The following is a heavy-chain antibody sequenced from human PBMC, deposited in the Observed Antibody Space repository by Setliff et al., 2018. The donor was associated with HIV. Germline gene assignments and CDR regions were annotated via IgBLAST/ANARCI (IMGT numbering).Heavy chain of an antibody. CDR2: MNPNSGNT. J-gene: IGHJ3*02. CDR1: GYTFTSYD. CDR3: ARGRSRAKDAFDI. D-gene: IGHD6-13*01. Sequence: ASVKVSCKASGYTFTSYDINWVRQATGQGLEWMGWMNPNSGNTGYAQKFQGRVTMTRNTSIATAYMELSNLRSEDTAVYYCARGRSRAKDAFDIWGQGTMVTVSS. V-gene: IGHV1-8*01.